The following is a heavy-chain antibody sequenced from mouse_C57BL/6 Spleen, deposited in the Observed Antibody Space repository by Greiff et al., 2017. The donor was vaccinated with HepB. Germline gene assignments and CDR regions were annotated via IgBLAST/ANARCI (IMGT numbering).Heavy chain of an antibody. CDR1: GYTFTSYW. CDR2: INPSNGGT. Sequence: QVHVKQPGTELVKPGASVKLSCKASGYTFTSYWMHWVKQRPGQGLEWIGNINPSNGGTNYNEKFKSKATLTVDKSTSTAYMQLSSLTSEDAAVYYCAAGGLRRFDYWGQGTTLTVSS. CDR3: AAGGLRRFDY. V-gene: IGHV1-53*01. J-gene: IGHJ2*01. D-gene: IGHD2-4*01.